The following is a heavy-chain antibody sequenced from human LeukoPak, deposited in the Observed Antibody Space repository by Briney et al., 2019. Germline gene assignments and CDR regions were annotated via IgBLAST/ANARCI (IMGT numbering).Heavy chain of an antibody. CDR3: AKSDWFDP. CDR2: IKNDGSSA. CDR1: GFTFRNYW. V-gene: IGHV3-74*01. J-gene: IGHJ5*01. Sequence: GGSPRLSCATSGFTFRNYWMSWLRHAPGKGLVWVARIKNDGSSASYAESVKGRFTISRDNARSTLFLQMNSLGVDDTAVYYCAKSDWFDPWGRGILVTVSS.